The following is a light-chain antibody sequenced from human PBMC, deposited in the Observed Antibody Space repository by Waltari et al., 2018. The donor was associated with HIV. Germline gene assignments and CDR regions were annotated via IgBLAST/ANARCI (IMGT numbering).Light chain of an antibody. V-gene: IGLV1-44*01. CDR3: AAWDDSLNGPL. CDR2: SDN. CDR1: SSNIGSNA. J-gene: IGLJ3*02. Sequence: QSVLTQPPSASGTPGQRVTISCSGRSSNIGSNAVNWYQQVPGTAPKLLIYSDNQRPSGFPDRFSGSKSGTSASLAISGLQSEDEANYYCAAWDDSLNGPLFGGGTKLTVL.